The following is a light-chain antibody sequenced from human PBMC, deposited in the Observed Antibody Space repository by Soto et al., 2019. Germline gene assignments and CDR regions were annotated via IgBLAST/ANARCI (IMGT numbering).Light chain of an antibody. CDR1: QSVSSN. CDR3: QQSYSTPPT. CDR2: GES. Sequence: EISTLSCRASQSVSSNLAWYQQKPGQAPRLLIYGESTRATGIPARFSGSGSGTEFTLTISSLQPEDFATYYCQQSYSTPPTFGGGTKVDIK. J-gene: IGKJ4*01. V-gene: IGKV3-15*01.